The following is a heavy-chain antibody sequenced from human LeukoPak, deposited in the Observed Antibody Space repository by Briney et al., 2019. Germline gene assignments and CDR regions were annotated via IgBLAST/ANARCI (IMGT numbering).Heavy chain of an antibody. CDR3: AKHGVVISFDAFDI. CDR2: ISGSGGST. V-gene: IGHV3-23*01. Sequence: QPGGSRRLSCAASGFTFSSYAMSWVRQAPGKGMEWVSAISGSGGSTYYADSVKGRFTISRGNSKNTLYLQMNSLRAEDTAVYYCAKHGVVISFDAFDIWGQGTMVTVSS. J-gene: IGHJ3*02. D-gene: IGHD3-3*01. CDR1: GFTFSSYA.